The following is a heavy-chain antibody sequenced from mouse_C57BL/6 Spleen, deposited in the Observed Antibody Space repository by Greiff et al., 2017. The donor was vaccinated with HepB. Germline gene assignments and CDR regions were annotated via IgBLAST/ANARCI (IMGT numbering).Heavy chain of an antibody. J-gene: IGHJ2*01. Sequence: DVKLQESGPELVKPGASVKIPCKASGYTFTDYNMDWVKQSHGKSLEWIGDINPNNGGTIYNQKFKGKATLTVDKSSSTAYMELRSLTSEDTAVYYCARRDYGSPHYFDYWGQGTTLTVSS. D-gene: IGHD1-1*01. CDR3: ARRDYGSPHYFDY. CDR1: GYTFTDYN. CDR2: INPNNGGT. V-gene: IGHV1-18*01.